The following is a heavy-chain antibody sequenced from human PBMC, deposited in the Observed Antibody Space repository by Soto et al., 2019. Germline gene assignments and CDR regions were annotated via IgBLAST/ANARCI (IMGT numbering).Heavy chain of an antibody. D-gene: IGHD6-19*01. CDR3: ASAAVTGTAGLDF. J-gene: IGHJ4*02. Sequence: ASVKVSCKASGYTFSGFYMHWVRQAPGQGLEWMGWINPNSGGTRSAEKFQGRVTMTRDTSISTAYMELSRLTSDDTAVYYCASAAVTGTAGLDFWGQGTQVTVSS. CDR2: INPNSGGT. V-gene: IGHV1-2*02. CDR1: GYTFSGFY.